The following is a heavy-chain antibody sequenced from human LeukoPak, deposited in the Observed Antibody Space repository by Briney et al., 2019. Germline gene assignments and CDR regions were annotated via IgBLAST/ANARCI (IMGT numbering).Heavy chain of an antibody. CDR1: GDNVSSNSVA. Sequence: SQTLSLTCAISGDNVSSNSVAWHWIRQSPSRGLEWLGRTYYRSKWYNEYAVSVKGRISIKPDTSKNQFSLQLNSVTPEDSAVYYCAREGSRSTFQQWGQGTLVTVSS. J-gene: IGHJ1*01. V-gene: IGHV6-1*01. CDR2: TYYRSKWYN. CDR3: AREGSRSTFQQ. D-gene: IGHD2-2*01.